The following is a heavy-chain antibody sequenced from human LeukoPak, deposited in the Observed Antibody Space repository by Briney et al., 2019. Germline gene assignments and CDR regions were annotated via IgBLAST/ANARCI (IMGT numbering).Heavy chain of an antibody. V-gene: IGHV4-34*01. CDR3: ARGELYCSSTSCYYWFDP. CDR2: INHSGST. J-gene: IGHJ5*02. Sequence: SETLSLTCAVYGGSFSGYYWSWIRQPPGKGLEWIGEINHSGSTNYNPSLKGRVTISVDTSKNQFSLKLSSVTAADTAVYYCARGELYCSSTSCYYWFDPWGQGTLVTVSS. D-gene: IGHD2-2*01. CDR1: GGSFSGYY.